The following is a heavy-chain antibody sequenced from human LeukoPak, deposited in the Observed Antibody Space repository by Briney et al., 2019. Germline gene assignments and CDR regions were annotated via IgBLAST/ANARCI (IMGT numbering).Heavy chain of an antibody. V-gene: IGHV3-53*01. D-gene: IGHD2-8*01. Sequence: AGSLRLSCAAYALTDSSNYMSWLRKAPGKGLVWGSSIHSVGRTYYADSGKGRLTISRHKSKNTLYLQMNSLRAEDTAVYYCTRANGATIPGVDPGGQGTLVTVSS. J-gene: IGHJ5*02. CDR1: ALTDSSNY. CDR3: TRANGATIPGVDP. CDR2: IHSVGRT.